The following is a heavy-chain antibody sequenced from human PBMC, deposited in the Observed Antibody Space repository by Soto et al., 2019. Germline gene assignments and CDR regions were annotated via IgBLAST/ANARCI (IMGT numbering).Heavy chain of an antibody. J-gene: IGHJ6*01. CDR2: ISSSSSYI. V-gene: IGHV3-21*01. CDR1: GGTCVGYI. D-gene: IGHD6-13*01. Sequence: LSCAVFGGTCVGYIRHWVRPATGTGLEWVSSISSSSSYIYYADSVKGRFTISRDNAKNSLYLQMNSLRAEDTAVYYCARDRRIVAAVQTDYYYYGMDVRGQGLTGTVS. CDR3: ARDRRIVAAVQTDYYYYGMDV.